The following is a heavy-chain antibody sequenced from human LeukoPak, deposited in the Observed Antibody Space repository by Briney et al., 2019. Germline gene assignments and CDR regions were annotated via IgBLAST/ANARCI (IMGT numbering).Heavy chain of an antibody. Sequence: GGSLRLSCAASGFTFDDYDMSWVRQAPGKGLEWVANIKQDGSEEVYVDSLKGRFTISRDNAKNSLFLQMNTLRAEDTAVYYCARDPYSSTWSYGMDVWGQGTTVTVSS. CDR3: ARDPYSSTWSYGMDV. V-gene: IGHV3-7*05. J-gene: IGHJ6*02. CDR2: IKQDGSEE. CDR1: GFTFDDYD. D-gene: IGHD6-6*01.